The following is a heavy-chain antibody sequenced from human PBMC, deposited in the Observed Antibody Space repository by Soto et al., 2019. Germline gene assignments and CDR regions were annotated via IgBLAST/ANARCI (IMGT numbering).Heavy chain of an antibody. J-gene: IGHJ4*02. V-gene: IGHV5-10-1*01. D-gene: IGHD3-22*01. CDR3: ARQIYDSDTGPNFQYYFDS. CDR2: IDPSDSQT. CDR1: GYSLAGYW. Sequence: HGESLKISCKGSGYSLAGYWITWVRQKPGKGLEWMGRIDPSDSQTYYSPSFRGHVTISVTKSITTVFLQWSSLRASDTAMYYCARQIYDSDTGPNFQYYFDSWGQGTPVTVSS.